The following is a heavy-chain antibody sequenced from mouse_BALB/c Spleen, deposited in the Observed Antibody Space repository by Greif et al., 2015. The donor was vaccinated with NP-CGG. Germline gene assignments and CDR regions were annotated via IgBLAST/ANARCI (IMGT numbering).Heavy chain of an antibody. CDR3: ARDTLSLLRLLDDAMDY. J-gene: IGHJ4*01. CDR2: IWAGGST. D-gene: IGHD1-2*01. Sequence: VKLVESGPGLVAPSQSLSITCTVSGFSLTSYGVHWVRQPPGRGLEWLGVIWAGGSTNYNSALMSRLSISKDNSKSQVCLKMNSLQTDDTAMYYCARDTLSLLRLLDDAMDYWGQGTSVTVSS. CDR1: GFSLTSYG. V-gene: IGHV2-9*02.